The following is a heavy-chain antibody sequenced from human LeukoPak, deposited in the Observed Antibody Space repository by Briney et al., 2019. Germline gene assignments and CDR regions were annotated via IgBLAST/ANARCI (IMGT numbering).Heavy chain of an antibody. Sequence: GASVKVSCKVSGYTLTELSMHWVRQAPGQGLEWMGGIIPIFGTANYAQKFQGRVTITADESTSTAYMELSSLRSEDTAVYYCARVGAVAGPRSFDYWGQGTLVTVSS. CDR3: ARVGAVAGPRSFDY. CDR2: IIPIFGTA. D-gene: IGHD6-19*01. J-gene: IGHJ4*02. V-gene: IGHV1-69*13. CDR1: GYTLTELS.